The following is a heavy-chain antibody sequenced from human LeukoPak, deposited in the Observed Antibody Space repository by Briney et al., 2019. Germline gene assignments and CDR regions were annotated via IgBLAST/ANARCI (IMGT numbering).Heavy chain of an antibody. Sequence: GASVKVSCKASGYTFTSYGISWVRQAPGQGLEWMGWISAYNGNTNYAQKLQGRVTMTTDTSTSTAYMELRSLRSDDTAVYYCAREGGYCTNGVCIGLDYWGQGTLVTVS. CDR3: AREGGYCTNGVCIGLDY. D-gene: IGHD2-8*01. V-gene: IGHV1-18*01. J-gene: IGHJ4*02. CDR2: ISAYNGNT. CDR1: GYTFTSYG.